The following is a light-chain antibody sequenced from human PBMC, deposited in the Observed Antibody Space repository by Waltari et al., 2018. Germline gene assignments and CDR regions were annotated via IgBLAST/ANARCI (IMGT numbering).Light chain of an antibody. CDR1: QCVSSN. CDR3: QQYNNWPRT. V-gene: IGKV3-15*01. J-gene: IGKJ1*01. CDR2: GAS. Sequence: EIVMTQSPGTLSVSPGERAALSCRASQCVSSNLAWYQQKPGQAPRLLIYGASTRATGIPARFSGSGSGTEFTLTISSLQSEDFAVYYCQQYNNWPRTFGQGTKVEIK.